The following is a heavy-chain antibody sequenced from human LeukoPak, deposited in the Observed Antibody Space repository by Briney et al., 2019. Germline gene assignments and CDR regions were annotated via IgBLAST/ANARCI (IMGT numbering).Heavy chain of an antibody. CDR3: ARWVPFVSIGV. CDR1: GGSISSGSYY. D-gene: IGHD2-21*01. V-gene: IGHV4-61*01. Sequence: SETLSLTCTVSGGSISSGSYYWSWIRQPPGKGLEWIGYIYYSGSTNYNPSLKSRVTISVDTSKNQFSLKLSSVTAADTAVYYCARWVPFVSIGVWGQGTLVTVSS. J-gene: IGHJ4*02. CDR2: IYYSGST.